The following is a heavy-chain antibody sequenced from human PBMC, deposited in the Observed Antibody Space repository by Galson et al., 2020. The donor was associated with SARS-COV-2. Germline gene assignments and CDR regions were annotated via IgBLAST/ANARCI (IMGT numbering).Heavy chain of an antibody. CDR1: GFTFSSYG. V-gene: IGHV3-30*18. D-gene: IGHD6-6*01. CDR2: ISYDGSNK. CDR3: AKVGAARRYPPTQYYYYYMDV. Sequence: GESLKISCAASGFTFSSYGMHWVRQAPGKGLEWVAVISYDGSNKYYADSVKGRFTISRDNSKNTLYLQMNSLRAEDTAVYYCAKVGAARRYPPTQYYYYYMDVWGKGTTVTVSS. J-gene: IGHJ6*03.